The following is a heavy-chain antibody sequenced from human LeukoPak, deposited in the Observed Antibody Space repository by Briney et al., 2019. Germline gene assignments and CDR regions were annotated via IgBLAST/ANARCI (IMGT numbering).Heavy chain of an antibody. CDR2: TGTAGDT. J-gene: IGHJ4*02. D-gene: IGHD1-26*01. Sequence: GGSLRLSCATSGFTFSNHAMHWVRQATGKGLEWVSATGTAGDTFYPGSVKGRFTISRENAKNSLSLQINSLKAEDTAVYYCVRQQTSHGNFDYWGQGTLVTVSS. CDR1: GFTFSNHA. V-gene: IGHV3-13*01. CDR3: VRQQTSHGNFDY.